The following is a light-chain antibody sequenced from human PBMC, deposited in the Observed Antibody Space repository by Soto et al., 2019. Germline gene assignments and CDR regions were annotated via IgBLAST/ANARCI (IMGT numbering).Light chain of an antibody. CDR2: DAS. CDR1: QSISSW. Sequence: DIPMTQSPSTLSASVGDRVTITCRASQSISSWLAWYQQKPGKAPKLLIYDASSLESGVPSRFSGSGSGTEVTLTVSSLQPDDCATYYCQQYNSYSVWTVGQGTKGEIK. V-gene: IGKV1-5*01. J-gene: IGKJ1*01. CDR3: QQYNSYSVWT.